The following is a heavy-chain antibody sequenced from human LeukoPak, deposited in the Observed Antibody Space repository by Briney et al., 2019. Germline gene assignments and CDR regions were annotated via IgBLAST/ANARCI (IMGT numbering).Heavy chain of an antibody. V-gene: IGHV3-74*01. CDR2: INSDGSST. CDR1: GFTFSSYW. CDR3: ARTGPIDAFDI. J-gene: IGHJ3*02. Sequence: GGSLRLSCAASGFTFSSYWMHWVRQAPGKGLVWVSRINSDGSSTSYADSVKGRFTISRDNAKNTLYLQMNSLRAEDTAVYYCARTGPIDAFDIWGQGTMVTVSS. D-gene: IGHD1-14*01.